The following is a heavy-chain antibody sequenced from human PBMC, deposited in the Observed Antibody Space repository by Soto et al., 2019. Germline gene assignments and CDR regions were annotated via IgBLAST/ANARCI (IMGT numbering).Heavy chain of an antibody. CDR2: VSYDGTNK. V-gene: IGHV3-30-3*01. CDR3: ARDFFSAAVGGYYYSMDV. J-gene: IGHJ6*02. Sequence: PGGSLRLSCAAPGFTFTTYALHWVRQAPGKGLEWVAVVSYDGTNKYYADSVKGRFTISRDNSKNTLYLQMNSLRAEDSAVYYCARDFFSAAVGGYYYSMDVWGQGTTVTVSS. CDR1: GFTFTTYA. D-gene: IGHD6-13*01.